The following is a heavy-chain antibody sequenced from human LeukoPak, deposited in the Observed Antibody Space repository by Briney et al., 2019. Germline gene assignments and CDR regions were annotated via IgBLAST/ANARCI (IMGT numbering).Heavy chain of an antibody. Sequence: GGSLRLSCAASGFTFNTYWMHWVRQAPGKGLVWVSRIDSDGSSTSYADSVKGRFTISRDNAKNTLYLQMNSLRAEDTAVYYCARDIEAAGLFLDYWGQGTLVTVSS. CDR3: ARDIEAAGLFLDY. CDR2: IDSDGSST. J-gene: IGHJ4*02. V-gene: IGHV3-74*01. CDR1: GFTFNTYW. D-gene: IGHD6-13*01.